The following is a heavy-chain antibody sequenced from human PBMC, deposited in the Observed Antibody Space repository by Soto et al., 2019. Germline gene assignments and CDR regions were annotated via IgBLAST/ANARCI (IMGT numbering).Heavy chain of an antibody. CDR2: IVPLFGIT. Sequence: QVQLVQSGAEVKKPGSSVKVSCRASGGTFSNYAVSWVRQAPGRGLEWVGGIVPLFGITNYAQKFQGRVTITADESTRTAYMALSSLSSEDTAVYYCARERSVWGSYRTGDFDYWGQGTLVTVSS. CDR1: GGTFSNYA. V-gene: IGHV1-69*01. D-gene: IGHD3-16*02. CDR3: ARERSVWGSYRTGDFDY. J-gene: IGHJ4*02.